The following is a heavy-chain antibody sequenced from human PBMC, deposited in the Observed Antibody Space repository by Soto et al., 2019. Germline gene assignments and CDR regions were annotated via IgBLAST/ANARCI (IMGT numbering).Heavy chain of an antibody. V-gene: IGHV3-30*18. CDR1: GFTFSSYG. J-gene: IGHJ4*02. Sequence: QVQLVESGGGVVQPGRSLRLSCAASGFTFSSYGMHWVRQAPGKGLEWVAVISYDGSNKYYADSVKGRFTISRDNSKNPPYPQMNNLRAEDTAVYYCAKETYSGPLDYWGQGTLV. CDR3: AKETYSGPLDY. D-gene: IGHD2-15*01. CDR2: ISYDGSNK.